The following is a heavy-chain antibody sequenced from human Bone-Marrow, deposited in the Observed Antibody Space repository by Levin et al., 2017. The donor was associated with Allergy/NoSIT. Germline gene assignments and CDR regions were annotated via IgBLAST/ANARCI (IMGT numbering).Heavy chain of an antibody. CDR2: ISYHGSNE. Sequence: PGGSLRLSCEASGFTFSNHGMHWVRQAPGKGLEWVAVISYHGSNEYYADSVKGRFTISRDNFKNTLYLQMNSLTAEDTAVYYCAKEHLPVTVTTPGYWGQGTQVTVSS. D-gene: IGHD4-17*01. J-gene: IGHJ4*02. CDR1: GFTFSNHG. V-gene: IGHV3-30*18. CDR3: AKEHLPVTVTTPGY.